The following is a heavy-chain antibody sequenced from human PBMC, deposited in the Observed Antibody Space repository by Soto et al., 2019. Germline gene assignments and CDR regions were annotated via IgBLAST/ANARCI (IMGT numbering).Heavy chain of an antibody. CDR2: IRSKAYGGTT. CDR1: GFTFGDYA. D-gene: IGHD3-3*01. CDR3: TSNDFSYYYYGMDV. V-gene: IGHV3-49*04. J-gene: IGHJ6*02. Sequence: QPGGSLRLSCTASGFTFGDYAMSWVRQAPGKGLEWVGFIRSKAYGGTTEYAASVKGRFTISRDDSKSIAYLQMNSLKTEDTAVYYCTSNDFSYYYYGMDVWGQGTTVTVSS.